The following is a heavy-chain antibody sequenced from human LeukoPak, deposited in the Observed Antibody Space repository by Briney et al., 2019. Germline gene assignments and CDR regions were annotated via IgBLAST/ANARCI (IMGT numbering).Heavy chain of an antibody. D-gene: IGHD3-22*01. Sequence: SETLSLTCTVSGDSIGSHYWSWIRQPPGKGLEWIGYIFYVGSTNYNPSLKSRVTISVDTSKNQFSLKLNSVTAADTAVYYCSRDYYDSRGEAFDIWGQGTMVTDCS. CDR3: SRDYYDSRGEAFDI. J-gene: IGHJ3*02. V-gene: IGHV4-59*11. CDR2: IFYVGST. CDR1: GDSIGSHY.